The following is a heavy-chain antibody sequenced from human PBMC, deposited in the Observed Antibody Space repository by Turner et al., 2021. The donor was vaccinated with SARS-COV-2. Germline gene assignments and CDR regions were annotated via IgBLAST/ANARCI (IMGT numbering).Heavy chain of an antibody. CDR3: ARDLQLEQGALWDYYYYGMDV. CDR2: TSSSSSYR. V-gene: IGHV3-21*02. J-gene: IGHJ6*02. CDR1: GFTFSSYS. D-gene: IGHD1-1*01. Sequence: EVQLVESGGGLVKPGGSLRLSCAASGFTFSSYSMSWVRQAPGKGLEWGSSTSSSSSYRNYADSVKGRFTISRDNDKNTLYLQKNSLRGEDKAVYYCARDLQLEQGALWDYYYYGMDVWGQGTTVTVSS.